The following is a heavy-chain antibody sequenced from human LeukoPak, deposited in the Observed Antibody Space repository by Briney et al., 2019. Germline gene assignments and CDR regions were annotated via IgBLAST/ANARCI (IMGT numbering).Heavy chain of an antibody. Sequence: PGGSLRLSCAASGFTFSDYNMRWIRQAPGKGLEWVSSISRGGSTKYYADSVEGRFTISRDNAKNSLFLQMNSLRAEDTAVYYCARVLRYCSGGNCYSGGLGYMDVWGKGTTVTISS. CDR1: GFTFSDYN. CDR2: ISRGGSTK. D-gene: IGHD2-15*01. V-gene: IGHV3-11*01. CDR3: ARVLRYCSGGNCYSGGLGYMDV. J-gene: IGHJ6*03.